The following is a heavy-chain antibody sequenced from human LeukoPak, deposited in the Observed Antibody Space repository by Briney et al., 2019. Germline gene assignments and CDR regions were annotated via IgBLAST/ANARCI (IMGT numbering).Heavy chain of an antibody. CDR1: GYTFTSYY. Sequence: RASVKVSCKASGYTFTSYYMHWVRQAPGQGLEWMGIINPSGGSTSYAQKFQGRVTMTRDTSISTAYMELSRLRSDDTAVYYCARALAVAGKNYYYGMDVWGQGTTVTVSS. CDR3: ARALAVAGKNYYYGMDV. CDR2: INPSGGST. V-gene: IGHV1-46*01. D-gene: IGHD6-19*01. J-gene: IGHJ6*02.